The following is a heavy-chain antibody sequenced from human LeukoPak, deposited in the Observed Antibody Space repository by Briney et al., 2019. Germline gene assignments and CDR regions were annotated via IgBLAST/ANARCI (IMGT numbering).Heavy chain of an antibody. V-gene: IGHV1-8*03. D-gene: IGHD3-10*01. CDR1: AYSLTIYD. J-gene: IGHJ4*02. CDR2: LNPNIGYT. CDR3: ARGEDYGSGSWGY. Sequence: ASVTVSFTSSAYSLTIYDINWVRQPPAQGLEWMGWLNPNIGYTGYAQKFQGRVAFTRNTSINKAYMELSSLRSEDTAVYLCARGEDYGSGSWGYWGQGTLVTVSS.